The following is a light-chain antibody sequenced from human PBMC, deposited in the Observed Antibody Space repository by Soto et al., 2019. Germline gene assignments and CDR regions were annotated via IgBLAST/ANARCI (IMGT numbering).Light chain of an antibody. V-gene: IGLV2-14*03. J-gene: IGLJ3*02. CDR1: SS. CDR3: SSYTNTSTWV. Sequence: QSALTQPASVSGSPGQSITISCTGTSSVSWYQHHPGKAPKLIMYNVSDRPSGVSSRFSGSKSGNTACLTISGLQADDEADYYCSSYTNTSTWVFGGGTKVTVL. CDR2: NVS.